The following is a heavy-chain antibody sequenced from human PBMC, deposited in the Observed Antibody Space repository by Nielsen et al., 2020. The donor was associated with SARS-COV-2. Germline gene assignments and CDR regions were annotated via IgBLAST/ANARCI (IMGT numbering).Heavy chain of an antibody. CDR2: IYPGDSDT. V-gene: IGHV5-51*01. Sequence: GGSLRLSCKGSGSSFTSYWIGWVRQMPGKGLEWMGIIYPGDSDTRYSPSFQGQVTISADKSISTAYLQWSSLKASDTAMYYCARRDYYDSSGSVDYWGQGTLVTVSS. D-gene: IGHD3-22*01. CDR1: GSSFTSYW. CDR3: ARRDYYDSSGSVDY. J-gene: IGHJ4*02.